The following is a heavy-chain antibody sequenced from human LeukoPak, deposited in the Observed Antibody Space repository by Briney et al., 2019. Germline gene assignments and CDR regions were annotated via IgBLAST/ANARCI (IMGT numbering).Heavy chain of an antibody. Sequence: KPSETLSLSCAVYGGSFSGYYWSWIRQPPGKGLEWIGEINHSGSTNYNPSLKSRVTISVDTSKNQFSLKLSSVTAAETAVYYCARVNTLVTHWYFDLGGRGTLVTVSS. J-gene: IGHJ2*01. V-gene: IGHV4-34*01. D-gene: IGHD4-23*01. CDR1: GGSFSGYY. CDR3: ARVNTLVTHWYFDL. CDR2: INHSGST.